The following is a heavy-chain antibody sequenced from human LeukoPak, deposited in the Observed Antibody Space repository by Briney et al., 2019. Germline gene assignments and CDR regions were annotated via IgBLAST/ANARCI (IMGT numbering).Heavy chain of an antibody. D-gene: IGHD2-2*02. CDR3: AKSISAAIHYYYGMDV. CDR1: GFTFSSYG. CDR2: ISYDGSNK. J-gene: IGHJ6*02. V-gene: IGHV3-30*18. Sequence: WRSLRLSCAASGFTFSSYGMHWVRQAPGKGLEWVAVISYDGSNKYYADSVKGRFTISRDNSNNTLYLQMNSLKAEDTAVYYWAKSISAAIHYYYGMDVWGQGTTVTVSS.